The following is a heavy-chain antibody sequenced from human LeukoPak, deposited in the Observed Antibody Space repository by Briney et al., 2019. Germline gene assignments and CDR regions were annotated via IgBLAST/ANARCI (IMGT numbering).Heavy chain of an antibody. CDR1: GGSISSYY. V-gene: IGHV4-4*07. J-gene: IGHJ4*02. CDR2: ISTSGST. Sequence: PSETLSLTCTVSGGSISSYYWSWIRQPAGKGLESIGHISTSGSTNYNPSLKSRVTMSVDTSKNQFSLKLSSVTAADTAVYYCARVRYSDSSVLTRKRSYYLDYWGQGTLVTVSS. D-gene: IGHD3-22*01. CDR3: ARVRYSDSSVLTRKRSYYLDY.